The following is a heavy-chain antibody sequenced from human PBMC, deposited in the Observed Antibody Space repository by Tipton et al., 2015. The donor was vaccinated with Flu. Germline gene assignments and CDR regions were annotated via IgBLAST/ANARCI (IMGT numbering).Heavy chain of an antibody. V-gene: IGHV4-61*01. CDR1: GGSVSSGSYY. D-gene: IGHD6-13*01. J-gene: IGHJ2*01. Sequence: TLSLTCTVSGGSVSSGSYYWSWIRQPPGKGLEWIGYIYYSGSTNYNPSLKGRVTISVDTSKNQFSLKLSSVTAADTAVYYCARDSSRSSFPFDIWGRGTLVTVSS. CDR2: IYYSGST. CDR3: ARDSSRSSFPFDI.